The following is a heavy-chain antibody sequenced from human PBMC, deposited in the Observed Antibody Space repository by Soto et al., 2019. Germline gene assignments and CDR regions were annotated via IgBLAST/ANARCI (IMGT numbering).Heavy chain of an antibody. CDR2: INAGNGNT. Sequence: GASVKVSCKASGYTFTSYAMHWVRQAPGQRLEWMGWINAGNGNTKYSQKFQGRVTITRDTSASTAYMELSSLRSEDTAVYYCARDLPTRYFDWLLAPNYFDYWGQGTLVTVSS. CDR1: GYTFTSYA. J-gene: IGHJ4*02. CDR3: ARDLPTRYFDWLLAPNYFDY. V-gene: IGHV1-3*01. D-gene: IGHD3-9*01.